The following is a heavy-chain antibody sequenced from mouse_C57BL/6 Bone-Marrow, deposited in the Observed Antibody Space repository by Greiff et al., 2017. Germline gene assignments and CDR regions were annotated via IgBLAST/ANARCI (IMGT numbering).Heavy chain of an antibody. V-gene: IGHV6-3*01. CDR1: GFTFSNYW. Sequence: EVKVVESGGGLVQPGGSMKLSCVASGFTFSNYWMNWVRQSPEKGLEWVAQIRLKSDNYATHYAESVKGRFTISRDDSKSSVYLQMNNLRAEDTGIYYCTGSEGFAYWGQGTLVTVSA. CDR2: IRLKSDNYAT. CDR3: TGSEGFAY. J-gene: IGHJ3*01.